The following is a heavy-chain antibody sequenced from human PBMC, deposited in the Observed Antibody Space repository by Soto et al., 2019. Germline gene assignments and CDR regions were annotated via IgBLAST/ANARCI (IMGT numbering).Heavy chain of an antibody. CDR1: GFSLSTSGVG. V-gene: IGHV2-5*02. CDR2: IYWDDDK. J-gene: IGHJ6*03. Sequence: SGPTLVNPTQTLTLTCTFSGFSLSTSGVGVGWIRQPPGKALEWLALIYWDDDKRYSPSLKSRLTITKDTSKNQVVLTMTNMDPVDTATYYCAHSTSHGSGSSAPPYYYYYMDVWGKGTTVTVSS. D-gene: IGHD3-10*01. CDR3: AHSTSHGSGSSAPPYYYYYMDV.